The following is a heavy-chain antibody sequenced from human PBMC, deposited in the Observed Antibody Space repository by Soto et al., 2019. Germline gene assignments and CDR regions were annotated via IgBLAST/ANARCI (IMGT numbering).Heavy chain of an antibody. CDR2: ISGSGGST. D-gene: IGHD3-3*01. CDR1: GFTFSSYA. Sequence: GGSLRLSCAASGFTFSSYAMSWVRQAPGKGLEWVSAISGSGGSTYYADSVKGRFTISRDNSKNTLYLQMNSLRAEDTAVYYCAKRSPYLDFWRPGGYFDYWGQGTLVTVSS. J-gene: IGHJ4*02. V-gene: IGHV3-23*01. CDR3: AKRSPYLDFWRPGGYFDY.